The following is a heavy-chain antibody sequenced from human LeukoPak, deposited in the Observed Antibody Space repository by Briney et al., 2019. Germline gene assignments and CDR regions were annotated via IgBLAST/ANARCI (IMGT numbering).Heavy chain of an antibody. CDR1: GFTFSSYS. Sequence: GGSLRLSCAASGFTFSSYSMNWVRQAPGKGLEWVSSISSSSSYIYYADSVKGRFTISRDNAKNSLYLQMNSLRAEDTAVYYCARDYGGNSGVMTDAFDIWGQGTMVTVSS. V-gene: IGHV3-21*01. CDR3: ARDYGGNSGVMTDAFDI. D-gene: IGHD4-23*01. J-gene: IGHJ3*02. CDR2: ISSSSSYI.